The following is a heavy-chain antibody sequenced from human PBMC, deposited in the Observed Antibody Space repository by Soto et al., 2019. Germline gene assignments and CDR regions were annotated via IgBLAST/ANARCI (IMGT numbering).Heavy chain of an antibody. Sequence: GGSLRLSCAASGFTFSSYAMHWVRQAPGKGLEWVAVISYDGSNKYYADSVKGRFTISRDNSKNTLYLQMNSLRAEDTAVYYCALWFGDPSPLDGMDVWGQGTTVTVSS. V-gene: IGHV3-30-3*01. CDR2: ISYDGSNK. CDR3: ALWFGDPSPLDGMDV. CDR1: GFTFSSYA. D-gene: IGHD3-10*01. J-gene: IGHJ6*02.